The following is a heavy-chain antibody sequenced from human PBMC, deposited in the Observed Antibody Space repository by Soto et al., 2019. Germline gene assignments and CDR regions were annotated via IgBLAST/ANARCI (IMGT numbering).Heavy chain of an antibody. V-gene: IGHV4-39*01. CDR1: GGSISSSSHY. D-gene: IGHD3-16*01. CDR2: IYYSGYT. Sequence: SETLSLTCTVSGGSISSSSHYWGWIRQPPGKGLEWIGSIYYSGYTYYNPSLKSRVTISVDTSKNQFSLELSSVTAADTAVYYCARHNGPLYVGYYYDMDVWGHGTTVTVS. J-gene: IGHJ6*02. CDR3: ARHNGPLYVGYYYDMDV.